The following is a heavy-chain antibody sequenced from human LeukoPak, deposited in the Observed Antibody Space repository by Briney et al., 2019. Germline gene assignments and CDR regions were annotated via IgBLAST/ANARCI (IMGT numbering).Heavy chain of an antibody. Sequence: GGSLRLSCAASGFTFSGYAMSWVRQAPGKGLEWVSAISGSGGSTYYADSVKGRFTISRDNSKNTLYLQMNSLRAEDTAVYYCAKGRRLTTNFDYWGQGTLVTVSS. V-gene: IGHV3-23*01. D-gene: IGHD3-16*01. J-gene: IGHJ4*02. CDR1: GFTFSGYA. CDR2: ISGSGGST. CDR3: AKGRRLTTNFDY.